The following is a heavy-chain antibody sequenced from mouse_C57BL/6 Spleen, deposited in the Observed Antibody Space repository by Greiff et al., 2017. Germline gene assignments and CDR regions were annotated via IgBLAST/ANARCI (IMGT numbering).Heavy chain of an antibody. J-gene: IGHJ2*01. CDR3: AREGIYGNYVDY. CDR2: IYPGSGST. V-gene: IGHV1-55*01. Sequence: VQLQQPGAELVKPGASVKMSCKASGYTFTSYWITWVKQRPGQGLEWIGDIYPGSGSTNYNEKFKSKATLTVDTSSSTAYMQLSSLTSEDSAVYYCAREGIYGNYVDYWGQGTTLTVSS. D-gene: IGHD2-1*01. CDR1: GYTFTSYW.